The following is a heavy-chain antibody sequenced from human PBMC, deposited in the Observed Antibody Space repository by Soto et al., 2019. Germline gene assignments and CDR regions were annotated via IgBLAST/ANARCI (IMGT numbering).Heavy chain of an antibody. Sequence: EVQLVETGGGLIQPGGSLRLSCAASGFTVSSNYMSWVRQAPGKGLEWVSVIYSGGSTYYADSVKGRFTISRDNSKNQLYLQMNSLRAEDTAGYYCARGDERIVRGVIPHFYYYYGMDVWGQGTTVTVSS. J-gene: IGHJ6*02. CDR3: ARGDERIVRGVIPHFYYYYGMDV. CDR2: IYSGGST. CDR1: GFTVSSNY. V-gene: IGHV3-53*02. D-gene: IGHD3-10*01.